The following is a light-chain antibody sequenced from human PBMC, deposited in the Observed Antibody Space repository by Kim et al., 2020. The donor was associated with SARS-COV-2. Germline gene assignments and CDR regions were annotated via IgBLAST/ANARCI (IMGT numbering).Light chain of an antibody. Sequence: LVLTQSPSASASLGASVKLTCTLSSGHSSYAIAWHQQQPEKGPRYLMKVNSDGSHSKGDGIPDRFSGSSSGAERYVTISSLQSEDEAEYYCQTWDTGIRVLGGGTQTTV. J-gene: IGLJ2*01. CDR2: VNSDGSH. CDR1: SGHSSYA. V-gene: IGLV4-69*01. CDR3: QTWDTGIRV.